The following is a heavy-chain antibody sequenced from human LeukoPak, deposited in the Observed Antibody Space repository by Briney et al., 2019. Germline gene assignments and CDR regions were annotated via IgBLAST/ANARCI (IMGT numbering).Heavy chain of an antibody. V-gene: IGHV3-30-3*01. CDR2: ISYDGSNK. J-gene: IGHJ3*02. D-gene: IGHD3-10*01. CDR3: ARDPLMPIWFGEFHHDAFDI. CDR1: GNTFLSYA. Sequence: SCRASGNTFLSYAMHWVRQAPGKGLEWVAVISYDGSNKYYADSVKGRFTISRDNSKNTLYLQMNSLRAEDTAVYYCARDPLMPIWFGEFHHDAFDIWGQGTMVTVSS.